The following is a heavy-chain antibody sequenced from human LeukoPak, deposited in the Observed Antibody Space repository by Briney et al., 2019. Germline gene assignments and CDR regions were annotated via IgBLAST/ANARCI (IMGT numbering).Heavy chain of an antibody. CDR2: INPDGSIT. D-gene: IGHD3-3*01. J-gene: IGHJ5*02. CDR3: ARNDFYGTGTFDP. V-gene: IGHV3-74*01. Sequence: PGGSLRLSCAASGFTFSNYWMHWVRQVPGKGLTWVSRINPDGSITNYADSVKGRFTISRDNAKNTLYLQMNSLRAEDTAVYYCARNDFYGTGTFDPWGQGTLVTVSS. CDR1: GFTFSNYW.